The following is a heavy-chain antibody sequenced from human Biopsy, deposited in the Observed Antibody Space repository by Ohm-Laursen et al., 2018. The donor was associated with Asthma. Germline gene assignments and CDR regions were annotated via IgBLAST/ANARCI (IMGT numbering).Heavy chain of an antibody. CDR2: ISFDGTNR. CDR1: GFSFSNYG. Sequence: SLRLSCAASGFSFSNYGMHWVRQAPGKGLDWAAVISFDGTNRNYTDSVKGRFTIPRDNSRNTLHLQMNSLRAEDTAVYYCAKDVFPGWELRRGPDYWGQGTLVTVSS. CDR3: AKDVFPGWELRRGPDY. V-gene: IGHV3-30*18. D-gene: IGHD1-26*01. J-gene: IGHJ4*02.